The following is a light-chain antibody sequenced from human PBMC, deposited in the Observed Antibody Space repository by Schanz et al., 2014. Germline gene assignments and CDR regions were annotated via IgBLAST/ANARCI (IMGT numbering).Light chain of an antibody. CDR1: QSISSW. CDR3: QQYKSYPVT. CDR2: DAS. J-gene: IGKJ1*01. Sequence: DIQMTQSPSTLSASVGDRVTITCRASQSISSWLAWYQQKPGKAPNLLSYDASSLESGVPSRFSGSGSGTEFTLTISSLQPDDFGTYYCQQYKSYPVTFGQGTKVEIK. V-gene: IGKV1-5*01.